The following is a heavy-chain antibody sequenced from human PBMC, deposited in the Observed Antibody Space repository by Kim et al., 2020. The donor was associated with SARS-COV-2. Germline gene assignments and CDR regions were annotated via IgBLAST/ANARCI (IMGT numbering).Heavy chain of an antibody. V-gene: IGHV1-58*01. D-gene: IGHD3-10*01. Sequence: QKFQERVTITRDMSTSTAYMELSSLRSEDTAVYYCAAGGPYYGSGRPFDIWGQGTMVTVSS. CDR3: AAGGPYYGSGRPFDI. J-gene: IGHJ3*02.